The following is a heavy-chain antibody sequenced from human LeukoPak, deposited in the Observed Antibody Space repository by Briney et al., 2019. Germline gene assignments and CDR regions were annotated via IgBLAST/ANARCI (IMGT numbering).Heavy chain of an antibody. CDR3: ARDYYGAGSYPFDY. CDR2: ISSNSATV. CDR1: GFDFNKYN. V-gene: IGHV3-48*02. Sequence: GGSLRLSCAASGFDFNKYNMNWVRQAPGKGLEWLSYISSNSATVYYADSVKGRFTISRDNDKNSLYLRVNSLRDEDTAVYYCARDYYGAGSYPFDYWGQGTLVTVSS. J-gene: IGHJ4*02. D-gene: IGHD3-10*01.